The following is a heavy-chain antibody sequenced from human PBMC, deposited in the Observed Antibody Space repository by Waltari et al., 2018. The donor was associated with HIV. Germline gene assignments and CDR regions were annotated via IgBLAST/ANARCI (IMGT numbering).Heavy chain of an antibody. CDR1: GFTFSSYG. CDR3: AREDLLYCGGDCYPGDY. CDR2: IWYDGSNK. J-gene: IGHJ4*02. D-gene: IGHD2-21*02. Sequence: QVQLVESGGGVVQPGRSLRLSCAASGFTFSSYGMHWVRQAQGKGLEWVAVIWYDGSNKYYADSVKGRFTISRDNSKNTLYLQMNSLRAEDTAVYYCAREDLLYCGGDCYPGDYWGQGTLVTVSS. V-gene: IGHV3-33*01.